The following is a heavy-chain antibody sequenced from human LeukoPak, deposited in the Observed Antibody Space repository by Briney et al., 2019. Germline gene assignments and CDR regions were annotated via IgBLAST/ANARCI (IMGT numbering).Heavy chain of an antibody. D-gene: IGHD6-13*01. CDR1: GFTFDDYA. CDR2: ISWNGGSI. Sequence: GGSLRLSCAASGFTFDDYAMHWVRQAPGKGLEWVSGISWNGGSIGYADSVKGRFTISRDNAKNSLYLQMNSLRAEDTALYYCAKGNSSSWYVLDWFDPWGQGTLVTVSS. CDR3: AKGNSSSWYVLDWFDP. V-gene: IGHV3-9*01. J-gene: IGHJ5*02.